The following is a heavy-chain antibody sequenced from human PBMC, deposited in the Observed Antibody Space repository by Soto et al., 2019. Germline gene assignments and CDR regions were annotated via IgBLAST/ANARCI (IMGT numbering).Heavy chain of an antibody. V-gene: IGHV1-2*02. CDR2: INPNSGGT. Sequence: QVQLVQSGAEVKKPGASVKVSCKASGYTFTDYYMHWVRQAPGQGLEWMGWINPNSGGTNYAQKFQGRVTMTRDTSISTAYMELNMLRSHDTAVYYCARDQSPSSGWPGMDVWGQGTTVTVSS. CDR3: ARDQSPSSGWPGMDV. D-gene: IGHD6-19*01. J-gene: IGHJ6*02. CDR1: GYTFTDYY.